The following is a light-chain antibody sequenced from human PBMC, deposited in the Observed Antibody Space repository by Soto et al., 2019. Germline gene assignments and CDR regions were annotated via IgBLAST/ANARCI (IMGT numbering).Light chain of an antibody. CDR3: QQSYSSPPT. V-gene: IGKV3D-20*02. Sequence: EIVMTHSPATLSVSLGERATLSCRASQSVSNNYLAWYQQKPGQAPRLLIYGASNRATGIPDRFSGSRSGPDFTLTISSLQPEDFATYYCQQSYSSPPTFGQGTKVDIK. CDR2: GAS. J-gene: IGKJ1*01. CDR1: QSVSNNY.